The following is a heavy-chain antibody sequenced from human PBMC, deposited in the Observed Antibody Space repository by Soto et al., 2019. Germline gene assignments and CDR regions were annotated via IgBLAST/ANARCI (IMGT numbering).Heavy chain of an antibody. CDR1: GGTFISFG. J-gene: IGHJ4*02. CDR2: IITLFGTA. V-gene: IGHV1-69*01. CDR3: ARDRSMDGYNSRSFDY. D-gene: IGHD5-12*01. Sequence: QVQLVQSGAEVKKPGSSVTVSCKASGGTFISFGFNWVRQAPGQGLEWMGGIITLFGTANYAEKFQRRVTISADEGTSTASMELIGLRSEDTAVYYCARDRSMDGYNSRSFDYWGQGTLVTVS.